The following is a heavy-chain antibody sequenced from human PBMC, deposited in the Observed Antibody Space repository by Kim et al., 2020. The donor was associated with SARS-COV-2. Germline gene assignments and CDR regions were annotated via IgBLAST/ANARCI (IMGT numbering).Heavy chain of an antibody. CDR2: IYYSGST. CDR1: GGSVSSGSYY. D-gene: IGHD3-10*01. Sequence: SETLSLTCTVSGGSVSSGSYYWSWIRQPPGKGLEWIGYIYYSGSTNYNPSLKSRVTISVDTSKNQFSLKLSSVTAADTAVYYFSSGRITMVLFALHYYGM. J-gene: IGHJ6*01. CDR3: SSGRITMVLFALHYYGM. V-gene: IGHV4-61*01.